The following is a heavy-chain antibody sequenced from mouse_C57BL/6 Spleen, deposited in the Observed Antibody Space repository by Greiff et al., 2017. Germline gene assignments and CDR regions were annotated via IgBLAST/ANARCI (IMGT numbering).Heavy chain of an antibody. V-gene: IGHV5-9-1*02. CDR3: TRGSNWDAFDY. CDR1: GFTFSSYA. J-gene: IGHJ2*01. Sequence: EVKLVESGEGLVKPGGSLKLSCAASGFTFSSYAMSWVRQTPEKRLEWVAYISSGGDYIYYADTVKGRFTISRDNARNTLYLQMSSLKSEDTAMYYCTRGSNWDAFDYWGQGTTLTGSS. D-gene: IGHD4-1*01. CDR2: ISSGGDYI.